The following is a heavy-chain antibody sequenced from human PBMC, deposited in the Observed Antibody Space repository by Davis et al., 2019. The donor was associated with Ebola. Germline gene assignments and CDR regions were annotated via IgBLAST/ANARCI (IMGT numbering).Heavy chain of an antibody. D-gene: IGHD2-2*01. Sequence: GESLKISCAASGFTFSSYAMSWVRQAPGKGLEWVSAISGSGGSTYYADSVKGRFTISRDNSKNTLYLQMNSLRAEDTAVYYCAKDQRPYCSSSSCYRFDYWGQGTLVTVSS. J-gene: IGHJ4*02. V-gene: IGHV3-23*01. CDR1: GFTFSSYA. CDR2: ISGSGGST. CDR3: AKDQRPYCSSSSCYRFDY.